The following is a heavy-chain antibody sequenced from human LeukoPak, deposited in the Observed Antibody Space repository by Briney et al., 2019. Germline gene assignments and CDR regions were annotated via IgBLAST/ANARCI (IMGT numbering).Heavy chain of an antibody. J-gene: IGHJ4*02. CDR3: ARVYNYDTAGDY. CDR1: GFTFSDYY. V-gene: IGHV3-11*01. CDR2: ISSSGSTI. D-gene: IGHD3-22*01. Sequence: PGGSLRLSCAASGFTFSDYYMIWIRQAPGKGLEWASYISSSGSTIYYADSVKGRFTISRDNAKNSLYLQMNSLRAEDTAVYYCARVYNYDTAGDYLGQGTLVTVSS.